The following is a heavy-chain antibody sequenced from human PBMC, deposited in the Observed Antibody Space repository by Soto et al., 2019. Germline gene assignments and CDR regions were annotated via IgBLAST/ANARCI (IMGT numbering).Heavy chain of an antibody. CDR3: ARGIYLTWFDP. CDR1: GGSFSGYY. CDR2: INHSGST. J-gene: IGHJ5*02. D-gene: IGHD3-16*02. V-gene: IGHV4-34*01. Sequence: SETLSLTCAVYGGSFSGYYWSWIRQPPGKGLEWIGEINHSGSTNYNPSLKSRVTISVDTSKNQFSLKLSSVTAADTAVYYCARGIYLTWFDPWGQGTLVTVSS.